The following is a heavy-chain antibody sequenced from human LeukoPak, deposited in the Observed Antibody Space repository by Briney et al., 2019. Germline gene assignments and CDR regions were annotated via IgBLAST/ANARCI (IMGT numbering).Heavy chain of an antibody. CDR3: ARHYSSSSRSGADY. CDR1: GGTFSSYA. CDR2: IIPIFGTA. Sequence: ASVKVSCKASGGTFSSYAISWVRQAPGQGLEWMGGIIPIFGTANYAQKFQGRVTITTDESTSTAYMELSSLRSEDTAVYYCARHYSSSSRSGADYWGQGTLVTVSS. V-gene: IGHV1-69*05. D-gene: IGHD6-6*01. J-gene: IGHJ4*02.